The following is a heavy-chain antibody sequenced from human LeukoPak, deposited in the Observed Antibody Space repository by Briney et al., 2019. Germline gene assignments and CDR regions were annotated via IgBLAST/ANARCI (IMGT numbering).Heavy chain of an antibody. CDR1: GFTLSSYA. V-gene: IGHV3-23*01. CDR3: AKDRKARLDDAFDI. J-gene: IGHJ3*02. Sequence: GGSLRLSCAVSGFTLSSYAMSWVRQAPGKGLEWVSDISGSGGSTYYADSVKGRFTISRDNSKNTLYLQMNSLRAEDTAVYFCAKDRKARLDDAFDIWGQGTMVTVSS. CDR2: ISGSGGST.